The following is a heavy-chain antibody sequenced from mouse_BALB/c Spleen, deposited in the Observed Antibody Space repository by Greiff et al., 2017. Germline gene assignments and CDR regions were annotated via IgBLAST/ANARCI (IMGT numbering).Heavy chain of an antibody. V-gene: IGHV1-62-2*01. Sequence: VQRVESGAGLVKPGASVKLSCKASGYTFTEYIIHWVKQRSGQGLEWIGWFYPGSGSIKYNEKFKDKATLTADKSSSTVYMELSRLTSEDSAVYFCARHEETTVVAPYFDYWGQGTTLTVSS. CDR2: FYPGSGSI. CDR1: GYTFTEYI. J-gene: IGHJ2*01. D-gene: IGHD1-1*01. CDR3: ARHEETTVVAPYFDY.